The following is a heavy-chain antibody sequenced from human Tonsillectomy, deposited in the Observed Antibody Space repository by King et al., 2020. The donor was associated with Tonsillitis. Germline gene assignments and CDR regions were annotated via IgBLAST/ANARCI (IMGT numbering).Heavy chain of an antibody. J-gene: IGHJ5*02. CDR3: AMRVFPCSGGSCYP. D-gene: IGHD2-15*01. Sequence: VQLQQWGAGLLKPSETLSLTCAVYGGSFSGYYWSWIRQPPGKGLEWIGEINHSGSTNYNPSLKSRVTISVDTSMNQFSLKLSSVTAADTAVYYCAMRVFPCSGGSCYPWSQGTLVTVSS. V-gene: IGHV4-34*01. CDR1: GGSFSGYY. CDR2: INHSGST.